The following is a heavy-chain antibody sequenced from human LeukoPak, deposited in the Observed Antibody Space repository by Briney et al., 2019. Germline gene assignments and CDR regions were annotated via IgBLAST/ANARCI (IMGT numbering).Heavy chain of an antibody. V-gene: IGHV4-34*01. J-gene: IGHJ5*02. CDR2: INHTGTT. Sequence: SETLSLTCAVYGGSFSTYYWNWIRQSPGKGLEWLGEINHTGTTNYNPSLKSRGTLSVDTSKNQFSLKLSSVTAADTAVYYCARDAYGFDPWGQGTLVTVSS. D-gene: IGHD2-21*01. CDR1: GGSFSTYY. CDR3: ARDAYGFDP.